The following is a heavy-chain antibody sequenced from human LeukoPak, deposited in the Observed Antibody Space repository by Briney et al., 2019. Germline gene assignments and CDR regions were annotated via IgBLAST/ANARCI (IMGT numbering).Heavy chain of an antibody. D-gene: IGHD3-3*01. CDR1: GYSFTNYW. J-gene: IGHJ6*03. V-gene: IGHV5-51*01. Sequence: GESLKISCKGYGYSFTNYWIGWVRQMPGKGLEWMGIIFPSDSDTRYSPSFQGQVTISADKSISTAYLQWSSLKASDTAMYYCARVHRSDFWGLNYMDVWGKGTTVTVSS. CDR3: ARVHRSDFWGLNYMDV. CDR2: IFPSDSDT.